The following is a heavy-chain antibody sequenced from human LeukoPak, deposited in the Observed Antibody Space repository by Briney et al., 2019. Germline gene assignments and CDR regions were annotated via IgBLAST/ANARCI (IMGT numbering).Heavy chain of an antibody. CDR2: IYYSGST. Sequence: SETLSLTCTVSGGSISSYYWSWIRQPPGKGLEWIGYIYYSGSTNYNPSLKSRVTISVDTSKNQFSLKLSSVTAADTAVYYCARMYSSGWYGGWGQGTLVTVSS. CDR1: GGSISSYY. J-gene: IGHJ4*02. V-gene: IGHV4-59*08. CDR3: ARMYSSGWYGG. D-gene: IGHD6-19*01.